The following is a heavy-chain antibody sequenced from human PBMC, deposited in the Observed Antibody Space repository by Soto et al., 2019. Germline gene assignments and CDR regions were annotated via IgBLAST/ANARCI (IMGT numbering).Heavy chain of an antibody. CDR2: IYYSGSS. Sequence: QVQLQESGPGLVKTSQTLSLTCTVSGGSISSGGYYWNWIRQHPGKGLEWIGYIYYSGSSYYNPSLKSRCTISVETPKNHFSLKLSSVTAADMAVYYGARSVFPWRQGTLVTVSS. D-gene: IGHD2-8*01. J-gene: IGHJ5*02. V-gene: IGHV4-31*03. CDR3: ARSVFP. CDR1: GGSISSGGYY.